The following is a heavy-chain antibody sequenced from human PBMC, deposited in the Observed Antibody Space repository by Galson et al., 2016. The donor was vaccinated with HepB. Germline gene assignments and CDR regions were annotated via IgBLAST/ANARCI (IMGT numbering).Heavy chain of an antibody. CDR3: TRHSEYQLLWDYGLDV. J-gene: IGHJ6*02. V-gene: IGHV3-74*01. CDR2: TNSDGSST. CDR1: GFNFSDYW. Sequence: SLRLSCAASGFNFSDYWMHWVRQAPGKGLVWVSRTNSDGSSTTYADAVKGRFAISRDNAKNTLYLQMNSLRADDTAVYYCTRHSEYQLLWDYGLDVWGQGTTVIVSS. D-gene: IGHD3-10*01.